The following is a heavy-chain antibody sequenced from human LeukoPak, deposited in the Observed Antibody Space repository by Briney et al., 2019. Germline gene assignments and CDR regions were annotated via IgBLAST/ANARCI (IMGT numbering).Heavy chain of an antibody. CDR1: GGSLSNYY. J-gene: IGHJ4*02. CDR3: ARGADYGAYYFDY. D-gene: IGHD4-17*01. Sequence: SETLSLTCTVSGGSLSNYYWSWMPQPPGRGVEWIGYIYYSGSINYNPSLKSRVTISVDMSKNQFSLKQSSVTAADTAVYYCARGADYGAYYFDYWGQGTLVTVSS. V-gene: IGHV4-59*01. CDR2: IYYSGSI.